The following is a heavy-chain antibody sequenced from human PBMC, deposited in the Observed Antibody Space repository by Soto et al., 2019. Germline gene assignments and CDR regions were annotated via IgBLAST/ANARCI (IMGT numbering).Heavy chain of an antibody. CDR3: ARDLWGIAAENWFDP. V-gene: IGHV3-74*01. D-gene: IGHD6-13*01. Sequence: EVQLVESGGGLVQPGGSLRLSCAASGFTFSSYWMHWVRQAPGKGLVWVSRINSDGSSTSYADSVKGRFTISRDNAKNTLYLQMNSLRAEDTAVYYCARDLWGIAAENWFDPWGQGTLVTVSS. J-gene: IGHJ5*02. CDR1: GFTFSSYW. CDR2: INSDGSST.